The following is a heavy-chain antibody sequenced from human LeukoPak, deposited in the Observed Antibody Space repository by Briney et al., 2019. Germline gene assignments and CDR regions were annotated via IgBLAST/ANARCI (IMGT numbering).Heavy chain of an antibody. Sequence: GRSLRLSCAASGFSFSSYGMHWVRQAPGKGLEWVAVIGYDGSNKYYADSVKGRFTISRDNSKNTLYLQMNNLRAEDTAVYYCVSDAFDIWGQGTMVTVSS. V-gene: IGHV3-33*08. J-gene: IGHJ3*02. CDR3: VSDAFDI. CDR2: IGYDGSNK. CDR1: GFSFSSYG.